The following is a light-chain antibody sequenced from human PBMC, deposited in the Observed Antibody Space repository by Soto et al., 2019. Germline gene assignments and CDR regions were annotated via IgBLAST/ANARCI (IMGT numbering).Light chain of an antibody. J-gene: IGKJ4*01. CDR3: HRSTSPLT. Sequence: ASLSVSQGESADLAGRASRSVSSNLVWYQQKPGQAPRLLIYAASSRATGIPDRFSGSGSGTDFTCAISIPEHEDSRVYYCHRSTSPLTFGGGTKVDIK. V-gene: IGKV3D-15*03. CDR1: RSVSSN. CDR2: AAS.